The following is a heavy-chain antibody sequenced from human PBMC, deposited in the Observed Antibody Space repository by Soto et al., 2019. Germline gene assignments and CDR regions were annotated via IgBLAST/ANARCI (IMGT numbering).Heavy chain of an antibody. CDR1: GFTFSTYW. CDR2: INHDGRAE. J-gene: IGHJ3*01. V-gene: IGHV3-7*04. Sequence: EVQLVESGGGLVQPGGSLRLSCAASGFTFSTYWMSWVRQAPGKGLEWVANINHDGRAEWYVDSVKGRFTISSDNAKKSLYLQMNSLRVEDTAVYYCTRGDYHDTSGPFSDAFDVWGQGTMVTVSS. D-gene: IGHD3-22*01. CDR3: TRGDYHDTSGPFSDAFDV.